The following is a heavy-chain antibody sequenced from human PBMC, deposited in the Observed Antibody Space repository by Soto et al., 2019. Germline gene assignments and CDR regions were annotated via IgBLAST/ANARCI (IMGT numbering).Heavy chain of an antibody. CDR1: GYIFTNYG. D-gene: IGHD3-10*01. J-gene: IGHJ4*02. Sequence: QVQLLQSGAEVKKPGASVKVSCKASGYIFTNYGFNWVRQAPGQGLEWMGWINTYNGNTNYAQKLHGRVTMTTDTSTTTAYMELRSLRSDDTAVYYCARDSYGNFDYWGQGTLVTVSS. V-gene: IGHV1-18*01. CDR3: ARDSYGNFDY. CDR2: INTYNGNT.